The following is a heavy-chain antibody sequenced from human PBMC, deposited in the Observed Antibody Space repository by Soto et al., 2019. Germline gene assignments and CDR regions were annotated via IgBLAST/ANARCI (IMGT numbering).Heavy chain of an antibody. J-gene: IGHJ6*02. CDR1: GYAFNGYF. CDR3: ARHWVVVAATLSYSYYAMDV. D-gene: IGHD2-15*01. V-gene: IGHV1-2*04. CDR2: INPNSGGT. Sequence: QVQLVQSGAELRKPGASVKVSCKASGYAFNGYFIHWVRLAPGQGLEWMGWINPNSGGTNYAQKFQGWVTMTRDTSPSTAYMTLRRLTSDDPAVYYCARHWVVVAATLSYSYYAMDVWGQGTTVTVS.